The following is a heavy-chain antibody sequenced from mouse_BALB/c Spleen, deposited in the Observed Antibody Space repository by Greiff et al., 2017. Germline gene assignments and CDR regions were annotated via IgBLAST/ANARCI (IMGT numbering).Heavy chain of an antibody. CDR2: IWGDGST. V-gene: IGHV2-6-7*01. CDR3: ARDEIYYDYDGLGAMDY. CDR1: GFSLTGYG. D-gene: IGHD2-4*01. J-gene: IGHJ4*01. Sequence: VKLVESGPGLVAPSQSLSITCTVSGFSLTGYGVNWVRQPPGKGLEWLGMIWGDGSTDYNSALKSRLSISKDNSKSQVFLKMNSLQTDDTARYYCARDEIYYDYDGLGAMDYWGQGTSVTVSS.